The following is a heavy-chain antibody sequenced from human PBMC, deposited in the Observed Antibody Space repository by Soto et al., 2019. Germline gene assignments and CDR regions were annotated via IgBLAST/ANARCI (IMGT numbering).Heavy chain of an antibody. Sequence: EVQLVESGGGLVQPGGSLRLSCAASGFTFSSYSMNWVRQSPGKGLEWVSYISSSSSTIYYADSVKGRFTISRDNAKNLLNLQMNSLRDEDTAVYYCARAGYPSRGGMDVWGQGTTVAVSS. J-gene: IGHJ6*02. D-gene: IGHD3-16*02. CDR1: GFTFSSYS. CDR3: ARAGYPSRGGMDV. CDR2: ISSSSSTI. V-gene: IGHV3-48*02.